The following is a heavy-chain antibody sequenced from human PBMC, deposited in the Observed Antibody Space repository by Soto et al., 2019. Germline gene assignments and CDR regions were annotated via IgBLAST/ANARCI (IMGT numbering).Heavy chain of an antibody. CDR3: ARDNEEYQLPSYYYYGMDV. Sequence: PGGSLRLSCAASGFTLSGYAMDWVRQAPGKGLEYVSGISSNGVGTYYANSVQGRFTISRDNSKNTVYLQMGSLRPEDMAVYYCARDNEEYQLPSYYYYGMDVWGQGTTVTVSS. J-gene: IGHJ6*02. CDR1: GFTLSGYA. D-gene: IGHD2-2*01. CDR2: ISSNGVGT. V-gene: IGHV3-64*01.